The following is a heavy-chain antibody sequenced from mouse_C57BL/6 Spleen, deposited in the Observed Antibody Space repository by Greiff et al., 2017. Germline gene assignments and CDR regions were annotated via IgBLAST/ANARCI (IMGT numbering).Heavy chain of an antibody. J-gene: IGHJ4*01. CDR3: ARGGYDEGFYYAMDY. V-gene: IGHV1-42*01. D-gene: IGHD2-2*01. CDR1: GYSFTGYY. CDR2: INPSTGGT. Sequence: EVQLQQSGPELVKPGASVKISCKASGYSFTGYYMNWVKQSPEKSLEWIGEINPSTGGTTYNQKFKAKATLTVDKSSSTAYMQLKSLTSEDSAVYYCARGGYDEGFYYAMDYWGQGTSVTVSS.